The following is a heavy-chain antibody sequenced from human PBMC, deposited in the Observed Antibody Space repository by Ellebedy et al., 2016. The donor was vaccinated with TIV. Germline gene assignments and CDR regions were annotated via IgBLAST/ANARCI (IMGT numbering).Heavy chain of an antibody. D-gene: IGHD2-15*01. CDR1: GYSFTSYW. J-gene: IGHJ4*02. V-gene: IGHV5-51*01. CDR3: ARSSSAVVVDVGGSY. CDR2: IYPGDSDT. Sequence: GESLKISXKGSGYSFTSYWIGWVRQMPGKGLEWMGIIYPGDSDTRYSPSFQGQVTISADKSISTAYLQWSSLKASDTAMYYCARSSSAVVVDVGGSYWGQGTLVTVSS.